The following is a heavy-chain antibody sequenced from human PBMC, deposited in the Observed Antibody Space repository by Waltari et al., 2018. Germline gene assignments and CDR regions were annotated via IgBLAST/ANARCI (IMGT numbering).Heavy chain of an antibody. CDR2: ISYDGSNK. CDR3: ARDYYYDSSGSDAFDI. J-gene: IGHJ3*02. Sequence: QVQLVESGGGVVQPGRSLRLSCAASGFTFSSYAMHWVRQAPGKGLEWVAVISYDGSNKYYADSVKGRFTISRDNSKNTLYLQMNSLRAEDTAVYYCARDYYYDSSGSDAFDIWGQGTMVTVSS. V-gene: IGHV3-30*01. D-gene: IGHD3-22*01. CDR1: GFTFSSYA.